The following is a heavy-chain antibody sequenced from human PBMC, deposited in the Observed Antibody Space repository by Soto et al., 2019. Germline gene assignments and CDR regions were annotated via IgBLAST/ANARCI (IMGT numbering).Heavy chain of an antibody. CDR3: ARSSGYNWFDP. V-gene: IGHV3-48*03. D-gene: IGHD3-22*01. CDR1: GFTFSSYE. J-gene: IGHJ5*02. CDR2: ISSSGSTI. Sequence: GWSLRLSCAASGFTFSSYEMNWVRQAPGKGLEWVSYISSSGSTIYYADSVKGRFTISRDNAKNSLYLQMNSLRAEDTAVYYCARSSGYNWFDPWGQGTLVTVSS.